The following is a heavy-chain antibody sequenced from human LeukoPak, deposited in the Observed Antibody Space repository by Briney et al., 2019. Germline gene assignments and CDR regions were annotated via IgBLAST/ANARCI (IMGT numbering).Heavy chain of an antibody. CDR1: RGSISSGGYY. D-gene: IGHD3-10*01. CDR2: IYYSGST. CDR3: ARRSDYSGSGSYYYFDY. Sequence: SQTLSLTCTVSRGSISSGGYYWSWIRQHPGKGLEWIGYIYYSGSTYYNPSLKSRVTISVDTSKSQFSLKLTSVSAADTAVYYCARRSDYSGSGSYYYFDYWGQGILVTVSS. J-gene: IGHJ4*02. V-gene: IGHV4-31*03.